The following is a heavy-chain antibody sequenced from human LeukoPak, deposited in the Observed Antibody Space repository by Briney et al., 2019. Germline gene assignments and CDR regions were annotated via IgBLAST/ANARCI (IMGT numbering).Heavy chain of an antibody. D-gene: IGHD5-18*01. Sequence: ASVKVSCKASGYTFTGYYMHWGRQAPGQGLEWMGWINPNSGGTNYAQKFQGRVTMTRDTSISTAYMELSRLRSDDTAVYYCARGAGRIQLWLTNNWFDPWGQGTLVTVSS. V-gene: IGHV1-2*02. CDR3: ARGAGRIQLWLTNNWFDP. CDR1: GYTFTGYY. CDR2: INPNSGGT. J-gene: IGHJ5*02.